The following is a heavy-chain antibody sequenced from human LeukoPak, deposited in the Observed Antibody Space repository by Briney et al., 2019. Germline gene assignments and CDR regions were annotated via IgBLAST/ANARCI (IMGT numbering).Heavy chain of an antibody. CDR3: ATGAVMVRGVLNWFDP. D-gene: IGHD3-10*01. Sequence: SVKVSCKASGYTFTGYYMHWVRQAPGQGLEWMGGTIPILGSGTTNYAQKFQGRITIIADESTNTAYMELSSLRSEDTAVYYCATGAVMVRGVLNWFDPWGQGTLVTVSS. CDR1: GYTFTGYY. CDR2: TIPILGSGTT. V-gene: IGHV1-69*13. J-gene: IGHJ5*02.